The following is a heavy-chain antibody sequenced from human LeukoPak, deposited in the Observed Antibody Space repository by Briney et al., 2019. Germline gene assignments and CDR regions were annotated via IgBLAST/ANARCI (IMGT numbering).Heavy chain of an antibody. V-gene: IGHV3-21*01. CDR2: ISSSSSYI. CDR3: ARVRYNSGYIFDY. J-gene: IGHJ4*02. D-gene: IGHD5-18*01. Sequence: GGSLRLSCAASGFTFSSYSMNWVRQAPGKGLEWVSSISSSSSYIYYADSVKGRFTISRDNAKNSLYLQMSSLRAEDTAVYYCARVRYNSGYIFDYWGQGTLVTVSS. CDR1: GFTFSSYS.